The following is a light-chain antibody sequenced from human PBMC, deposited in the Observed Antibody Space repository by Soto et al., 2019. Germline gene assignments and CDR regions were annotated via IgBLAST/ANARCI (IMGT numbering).Light chain of an antibody. J-gene: IGKJ4*01. CDR3: QQYNNWPLT. CDR2: GAS. CDR1: QSVSSN. V-gene: IGKV3-15*01. Sequence: EIVMTQSPATLSVSPGERATLSCRASQSVSSNLAWYQQKPGQAPMLLIYGASTRATGIPARFSGSGYGTEFTLTISSLQSEEFAGYYCQQYNNWPLTFGGGTKVEIK.